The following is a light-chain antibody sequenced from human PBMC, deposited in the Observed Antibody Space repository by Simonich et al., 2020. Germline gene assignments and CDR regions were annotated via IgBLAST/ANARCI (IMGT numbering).Light chain of an antibody. V-gene: IGKV3D-20*01. CDR2: DAS. CDR1: QSVSSSY. Sequence: ELVLTQSPGTLSLSPGERATLSCRASQSVSSSYLAWYQQKPGLAPRLLIYDASSRATGIPDRFSGSGSGTDFTLTISRLEPEDFAVYYCQQYGSSPLTFGGGTKVEIK. CDR3: QQYGSSPLT. J-gene: IGKJ4*01.